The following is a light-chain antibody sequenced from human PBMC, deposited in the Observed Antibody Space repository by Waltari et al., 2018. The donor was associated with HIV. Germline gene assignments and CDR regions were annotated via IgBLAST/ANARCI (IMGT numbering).Light chain of an antibody. CDR3: SSYAGTNNWV. Sequence: QSALTQPPSASGSPGQSVTISCTGTGSDVGAYNYVSWYQQHPGKAPKDLIYEVSKRPSGVPDRFSVSKSDNTASLTVSGLQADDEADYYCSSYAGTNNWVFGGGTKLTVL. V-gene: IGLV2-8*01. CDR2: EVS. J-gene: IGLJ3*02. CDR1: GSDVGAYNY.